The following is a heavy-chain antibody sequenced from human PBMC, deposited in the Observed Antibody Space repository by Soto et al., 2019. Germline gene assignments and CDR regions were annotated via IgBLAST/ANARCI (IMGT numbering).Heavy chain of an antibody. CDR3: AKNQGSSWYEIDY. Sequence: GGSLRLSCAASGFTFSNYAVTWVRQAPGKGLEWVSTISGSGGSTYYADSVKGRFTISRDNSKNTLYLQMNSLRAEDTAVYYCAKNQGSSWYEIDYWGQGTLVTVSS. J-gene: IGHJ4*02. CDR2: ISGSGGST. V-gene: IGHV3-23*01. D-gene: IGHD6-13*01. CDR1: GFTFSNYA.